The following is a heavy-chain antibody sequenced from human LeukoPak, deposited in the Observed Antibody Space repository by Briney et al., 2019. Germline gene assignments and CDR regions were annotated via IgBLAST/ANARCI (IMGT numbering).Heavy chain of an antibody. Sequence: GGSLRLSCAASGFTFSSYSMNWVRQAPGKGLEWVSSISSSSSYIYYADSVKGRFTISRDNAKNSLYLQMNSLRAEDAAVYYCARDKGRITMTVVVTRAVAFDIWGQGTMVTVSS. CDR2: ISSSSSYI. CDR1: GFTFSSYS. V-gene: IGHV3-21*01. J-gene: IGHJ3*02. CDR3: ARDKGRITMTVVVTRAVAFDI. D-gene: IGHD3-22*01.